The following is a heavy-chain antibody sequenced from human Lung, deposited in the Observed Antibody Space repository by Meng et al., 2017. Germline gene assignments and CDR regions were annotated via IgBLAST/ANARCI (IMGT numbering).Heavy chain of an antibody. CDR3: ARGQKGYFDL. Sequence: VPLQESGPGLVKPSQTLSLTCTVSGGSISSSNYYWSWIRQPPGKGLEWSGHIYNSGSTYYNPSLKSRITISVDTSKNQFSLKLSSVTAADTAVYYCARGQKGYFDLWGRGTLVTVSS. CDR2: IYNSGST. J-gene: IGHJ2*01. V-gene: IGHV4-30-4*01. CDR1: GGSISSSNYY.